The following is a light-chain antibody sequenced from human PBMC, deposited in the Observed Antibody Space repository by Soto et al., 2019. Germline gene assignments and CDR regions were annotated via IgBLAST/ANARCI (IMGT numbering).Light chain of an antibody. CDR2: EVS. CDR1: NSDAGGYNF. CDR3: SSYASSNNFV. V-gene: IGLV2-8*01. J-gene: IGLJ1*01. Sequence: QSVLTQPPSASGSPGQSVTISCTGTNSDAGGYNFVSWYQQHPGKAPKLMIYEVSKRPSGVPDRFSGSKSGNTASLTVSGLQAEDEADYYCSSYASSNNFVFGTGTKVTVL.